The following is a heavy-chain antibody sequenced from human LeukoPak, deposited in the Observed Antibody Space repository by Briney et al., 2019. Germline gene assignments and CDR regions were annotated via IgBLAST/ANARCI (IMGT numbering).Heavy chain of an antibody. CDR2: INHNGNVN. Sequence: SGGSLRLSCAASGFTFSSYWMNWARQAPGKGLEWVASINHNGNVNYYVDSVKGRFTISRDNTKNSLYLQMSNLRAEDTAVYFCARDVLTFGGVSADNSDYWGQGTLVTVSS. V-gene: IGHV3-7*03. CDR1: GFTFSSYW. J-gene: IGHJ4*02. D-gene: IGHD3-16*01. CDR3: ARDVLTFGGVSADNSDY.